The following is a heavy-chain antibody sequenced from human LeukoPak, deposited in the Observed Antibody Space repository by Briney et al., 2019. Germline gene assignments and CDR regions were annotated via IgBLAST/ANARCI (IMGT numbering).Heavy chain of an antibody. CDR3: ARGGAHYDFWSGYSEQSWFDP. Sequence: GSSVKVSCKASGGTFSSYAISWVRQAPGQGLEWMGGIIPIFGTTNYAQKFQGRVTITADESTSTAYMELSSLRSEDTAVYYCARGGAHYDFWSGYSEQSWFDPWGQGTLVTVSS. CDR2: IIPIFGTT. V-gene: IGHV1-69*01. J-gene: IGHJ5*02. D-gene: IGHD3-3*01. CDR1: GGTFSSYA.